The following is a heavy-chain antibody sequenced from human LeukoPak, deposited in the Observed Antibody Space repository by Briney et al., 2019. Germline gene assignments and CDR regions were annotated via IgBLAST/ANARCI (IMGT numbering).Heavy chain of an antibody. CDR1: GGTLSSYA. CDR2: IIPIFGTA. J-gene: IGHJ4*02. D-gene: IGHD1-26*01. CDR3: ARDLGATYLLDY. V-gene: IGHV1-69*01. Sequence: SVKVSCKASGGTLSSYAISWVRQAPGQGLEWMGGIIPIFGTANYAQKFQGRVTITADESTSTAYMELSSLRSEDTAVYYCARDLGATYLLDYWGQGTLVTVSS.